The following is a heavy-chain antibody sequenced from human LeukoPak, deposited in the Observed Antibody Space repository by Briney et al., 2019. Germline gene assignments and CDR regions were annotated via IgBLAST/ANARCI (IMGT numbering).Heavy chain of an antibody. D-gene: IGHD3-22*01. CDR2: INHSGST. V-gene: IGHV4-34*01. J-gene: IGHJ4*02. Sequence: SETLFLTCAGYGGSFSGYYWSWIRQPPGKGLEWIGEINHSGSTNYNPSLKSRVTISVDTSKNQFSVKLSSVTAADTAVYYCARPHYYDSSGYYFIYWGQGTLVTVSS. CDR3: ARPHYYDSSGYYFIY. CDR1: GGSFSGYY.